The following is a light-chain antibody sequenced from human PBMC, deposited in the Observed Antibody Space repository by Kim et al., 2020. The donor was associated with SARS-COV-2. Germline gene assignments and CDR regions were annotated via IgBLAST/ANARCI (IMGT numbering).Light chain of an antibody. V-gene: IGLV7-46*01. J-gene: IGLJ3*02. CDR2: ETS. CDR3: LLSYSGARV. Sequence: QAVVTQEPSLTVSPGGTVTLTCGATTGYVTSDHYPTWIQQRPGQAPRTLIFETSNKHPWTPARFSASLLGGKAALTVSDAQPEDEATYYCLLSYSGARVFGGGTQLTVL. CDR1: TGYVTSDHY.